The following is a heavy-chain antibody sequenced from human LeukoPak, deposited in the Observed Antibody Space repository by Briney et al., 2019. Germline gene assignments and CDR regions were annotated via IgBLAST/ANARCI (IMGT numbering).Heavy chain of an antibody. V-gene: IGHV4-31*03. CDR3: ARGGYKPPKAFDI. CDR2: IYYSGST. CDR1: GSSISSGGYY. Sequence: PSETLSLTCTVSGSSISSGGYYWSWIRQHPGKGLEWIGYIYYSGSTYYNPSLKSRVTISVDTSKNQFSLKLSSVTAADTAVYYCARGGYKPPKAFDIWGQGTMVTVSS. J-gene: IGHJ3*02. D-gene: IGHD5-24*01.